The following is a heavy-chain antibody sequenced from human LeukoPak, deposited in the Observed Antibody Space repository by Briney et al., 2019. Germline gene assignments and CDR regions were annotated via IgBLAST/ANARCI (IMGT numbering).Heavy chain of an antibody. CDR2: IYYNGDT. Sequence: SETLSLTCSVSGGSISSGDYYWSWVRQSPEKGLEWIGYIYYNGDTDYNPSLKSRVTISRDTSKKEISLTLRPVTAADTAVYYCVRASVESGGAFDIWGQGTMVTVSS. J-gene: IGHJ3*02. CDR1: GGSISSGDYY. D-gene: IGHD2-15*01. CDR3: VRASVESGGAFDI. V-gene: IGHV4-30-4*01.